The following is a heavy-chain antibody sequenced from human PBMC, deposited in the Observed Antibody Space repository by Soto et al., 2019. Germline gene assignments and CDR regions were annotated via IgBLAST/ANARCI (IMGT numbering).Heavy chain of an antibody. CDR1: GGTFSSYA. CDR2: IIPMFGTA. V-gene: IGHV1-69*12. D-gene: IGHD3-22*01. J-gene: IGHJ4*02. CDR3: ARSRANYYDSRGYYYSTFDY. Sequence: QVQLVQSGAEVKKPGSSVKVSCKTSGGTFSSYAISWVRQAPGQGLEWMGGIIPMFGTANYAQKFQCRVTIPADESTSTAYMELRSLRSEDTALYYCARSRANYYDSRGYYYSTFDYWGQGTLVTVSS.